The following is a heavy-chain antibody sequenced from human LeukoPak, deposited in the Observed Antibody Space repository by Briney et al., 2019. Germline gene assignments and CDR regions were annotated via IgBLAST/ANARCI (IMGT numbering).Heavy chain of an antibody. CDR1: GFTVSSNY. V-gene: IGHV3-53*01. J-gene: IGHJ4*02. CDR2: IYSGGST. CDR3: AREESGYDSPFDY. Sequence: GGSLRLSCAASGFTVSSNYMTWVRQAPGKGLEWISVIYSGGSTYYADSVKGRFTISRDNSKNTLYLQMNSLRAEDTAVYYCAREESGYDSPFDYWGQGTLVTVSS. D-gene: IGHD5-12*01.